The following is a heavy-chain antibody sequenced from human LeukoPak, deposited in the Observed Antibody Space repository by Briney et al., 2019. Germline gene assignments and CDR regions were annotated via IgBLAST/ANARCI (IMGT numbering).Heavy chain of an antibody. V-gene: IGHV4-39*01. J-gene: IGHJ4*02. Sequence: PSETLSLTCTVSGGSISSNDYYWGWIRQPPGKGLEWIGNILYSGNTFYHPSLKSRITIAVDTSKNQFSLNLSSVTAADTAVYYCSRYIRRRPQLDYWGQGTLVTVSS. CDR3: SRYIRRRPQLDY. CDR2: ILYSGNT. CDR1: GGSISSNDYY.